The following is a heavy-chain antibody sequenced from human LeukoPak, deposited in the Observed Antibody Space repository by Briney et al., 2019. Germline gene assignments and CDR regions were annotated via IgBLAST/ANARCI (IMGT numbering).Heavy chain of an antibody. V-gene: IGHV1-8*01. CDR3: ARGQDSPYPVDY. CDR1: VYTFTSYD. J-gene: IGHJ4*02. Sequence: ASVKVSCKSSVYTFTSYDINGVRQATGQGLEWMGWMNPNSGNTGYAQKFQGRVTMTRNTSISTAYMELSSLRSEDTAVYYCARGQDSPYPVDYWGQGTLVTVSS. CDR2: MNPNSGNT. D-gene: IGHD3-22*01.